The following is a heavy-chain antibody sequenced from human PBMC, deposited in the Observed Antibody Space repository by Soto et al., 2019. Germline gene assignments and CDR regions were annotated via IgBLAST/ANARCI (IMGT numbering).Heavy chain of an antibody. CDR1: GGSIKSDYY. Sequence: LSLTCTVSGGSIKSDYYWAWVRQFPGGGLQWMGYKYYSGATDSDPSLERRVSFSVDMSKNQFSLNLTSVTVADTAVYYCARGRPNYFYYGLDVWGQGIPVTVSS. CDR2: KYYSGAT. CDR3: ARGRPNYFYYGLDV. V-gene: IGHV4-30-4*01. J-gene: IGHJ6*02.